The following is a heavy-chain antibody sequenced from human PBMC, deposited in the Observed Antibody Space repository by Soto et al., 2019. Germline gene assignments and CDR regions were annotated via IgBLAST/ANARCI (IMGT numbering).Heavy chain of an antibody. D-gene: IGHD3-9*01. V-gene: IGHV1-69*01. CDR1: GGTFSSYA. Sequence: QVQLVQSGAEVKKPGSSVKVSCKASGGTFSSYAISWVRQAPGQGLEWMGGIIPIFGTANYAQKFQGRVTITADESTSTAYMELSSLRSEDTAVYYCARDPTTSYYILTGYYDYWGQGTLVTVSS. CDR2: IIPIFGTA. CDR3: ARDPTTSYYILTGYYDY. J-gene: IGHJ4*02.